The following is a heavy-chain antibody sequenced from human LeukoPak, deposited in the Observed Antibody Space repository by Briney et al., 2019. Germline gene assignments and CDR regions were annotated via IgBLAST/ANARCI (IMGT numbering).Heavy chain of an antibody. J-gene: IGHJ5*02. Sequence: ASVKVSCKASGYTFNGYYMHWVRQAPGQGLEWMGWINPNSGGTNYAKKFQSRVTMTRDTSISTAYMELSRLRSEETAVYYCARDIGLELKNWFDPWGQGTLVTVSS. D-gene: IGHD1-7*01. V-gene: IGHV1-2*02. CDR3: ARDIGLELKNWFDP. CDR2: INPNSGGT. CDR1: GYTFNGYY.